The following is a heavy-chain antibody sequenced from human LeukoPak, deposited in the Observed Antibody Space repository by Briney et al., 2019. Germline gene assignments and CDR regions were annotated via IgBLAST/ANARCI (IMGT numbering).Heavy chain of an antibody. CDR3: ARGPPAKPGTGYYYGMDV. CDR1: GGSFSGYY. V-gene: IGHV4-34*01. D-gene: IGHD2-2*01. Sequence: SETLSLTCAVYGGSFSGYYWSWIRQPPGKGLEWIGEINHSGSTNYNPSLKSRVTISVDMSKNQFSLRLTSVTAADTAVYYCARGPPAKPGTGYYYGMDVWGQGTTVTVSS. J-gene: IGHJ6*02. CDR2: INHSGST.